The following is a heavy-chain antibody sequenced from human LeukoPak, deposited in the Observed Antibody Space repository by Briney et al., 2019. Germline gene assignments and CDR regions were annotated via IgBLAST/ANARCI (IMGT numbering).Heavy chain of an antibody. V-gene: IGHV3-7*03. D-gene: IGHD5-18*01. CDR3: AKDPSIVDTADAFDI. CDR2: IQEDGSEK. CDR1: GFTFSSYW. Sequence: GGSLRLSCAASGFTFSSYWMSWVRQAPGKGLEWVTNIQEDGSEKYYVDSVKGRFTISRDNAKNSLYLQMNSLRAEDTAVYYCAKDPSIVDTADAFDIWGQGTMVTVSS. J-gene: IGHJ3*02.